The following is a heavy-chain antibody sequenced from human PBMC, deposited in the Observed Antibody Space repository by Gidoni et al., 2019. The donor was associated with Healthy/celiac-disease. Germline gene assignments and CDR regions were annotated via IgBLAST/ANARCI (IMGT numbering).Heavy chain of an antibody. CDR3: AKEGASDILTGYYNY. J-gene: IGHJ4*02. V-gene: IGHV3-23*01. Sequence: EVQLLESGGGLVQPGGSLRLSCAASGFPFRSYAMSWVRQAPGKGLEWVSAISGSGGSTYYADSVKGRFTISRDNSKNTLYLQMNSLRAEDTAVYYCAKEGASDILTGYYNYWGQGTLVTVSS. CDR1: GFPFRSYA. D-gene: IGHD3-9*01. CDR2: ISGSGGST.